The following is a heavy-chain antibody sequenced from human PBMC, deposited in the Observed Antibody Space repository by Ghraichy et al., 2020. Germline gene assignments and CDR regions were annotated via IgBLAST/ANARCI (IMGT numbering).Heavy chain of an antibody. CDR2: IRTKTNNFAK. V-gene: IGHV3-73*01. J-gene: IGHJ4*02. CDR3: TTNLLLNSSVHSFDY. Sequence: GGSLRLSCAASGFTFSDSALHWVRQASGNGLEWVGRIRTKTNNFAKAYAASVKGRFAISRHESDNTTYRQMNSLKSEDTAVYFCTTNLLLNSSVHSFDYWGQGTLVTVSS. D-gene: IGHD3-22*01. CDR1: GFTFSDSA.